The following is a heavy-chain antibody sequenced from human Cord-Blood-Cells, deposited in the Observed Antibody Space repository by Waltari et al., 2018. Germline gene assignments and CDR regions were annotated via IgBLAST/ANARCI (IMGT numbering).Heavy chain of an antibody. V-gene: IGHV4-30-4*08. CDR2: IYYSGGN. CDR1: GGSISSGDYY. CDR3: ASFLYYYGSGSYYNYVDY. D-gene: IGHD3-10*01. Sequence: QVQLQESGPGLVKPSQTLSLTCTVSGGSISSGDYYWSWIRQPPGKGLGWIGYIYYSGGNQYNPALKRRVTISVDTAKNQFSLKLSSVTAADTAVYYCASFLYYYGSGSYYNYVDYWGQGTLVTVSS. J-gene: IGHJ4*02.